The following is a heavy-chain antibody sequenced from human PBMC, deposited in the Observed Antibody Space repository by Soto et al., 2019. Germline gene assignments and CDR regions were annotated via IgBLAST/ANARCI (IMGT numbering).Heavy chain of an antibody. CDR1: GGSISSYY. Sequence: ASETLSLTCTVSGGSISSYYWIWIRQPPGKGLEWIGYIYYSGSTNYNPSLKSRVTISVDTSKNQFSLKLSSVTAADTAVYYCARASYYYGSGSYCFDYWGQGTLVTVSS. J-gene: IGHJ4*02. CDR2: IYYSGST. V-gene: IGHV4-59*01. CDR3: ARASYYYGSGSYCFDY. D-gene: IGHD3-10*01.